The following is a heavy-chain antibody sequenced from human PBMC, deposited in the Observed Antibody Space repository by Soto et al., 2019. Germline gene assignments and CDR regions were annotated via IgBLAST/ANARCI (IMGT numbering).Heavy chain of an antibody. J-gene: IGHJ5*02. CDR1: GGSFTTGSYY. V-gene: IGHV4-31*03. CDR2: IYYSGST. CDR3: ARSVDP. Sequence: SETLSLTCTVSGGSFTTGSYYWSWIRQHPGKGLEWIGYIYYSGSTYYNLSLKSRVTISVDTSKNQFSLKLSSVTAADTAVYYCARSVDPWGQGTLVTVSS.